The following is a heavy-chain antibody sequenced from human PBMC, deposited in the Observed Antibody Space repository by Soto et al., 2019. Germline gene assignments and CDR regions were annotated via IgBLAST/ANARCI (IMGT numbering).Heavy chain of an antibody. CDR1: GFTFSSYA. CDR3: AKADDNYDILTGYYLGNYYFDY. CDR2: ISGSGGNT. Sequence: GGSLRLSCAASGFTFSSYAMSWVRQAPGKGLEWVSTISGSGGNTYYADSVKGRFTISRDNSKSTVYLQMNSLRAEDTAVYYCAKADDNYDILTGYYLGNYYFDYWGQGALVTVS. D-gene: IGHD3-9*01. J-gene: IGHJ4*02. V-gene: IGHV3-23*01.